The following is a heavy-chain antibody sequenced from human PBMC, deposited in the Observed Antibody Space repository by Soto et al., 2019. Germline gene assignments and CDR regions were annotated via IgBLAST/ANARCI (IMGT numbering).Heavy chain of an antibody. V-gene: IGHV4-4*02. CDR3: ARSPHHPWDHLYYVDY. CDR2: IYHIEST. J-gene: IGHJ4*02. Sequence: QVQLQESGPGLVKPSGTLSLTCAVSGGSISSSNWWSWVRQPPGKGLEWIGEIYHIESTNYNPSLKSRVTISVDKSKNQFSLKLSSVTAADTAVYYCARSPHHPWDHLYYVDYWGQGTLVTVSS. D-gene: IGHD1-26*01. CDR1: GGSISSSNW.